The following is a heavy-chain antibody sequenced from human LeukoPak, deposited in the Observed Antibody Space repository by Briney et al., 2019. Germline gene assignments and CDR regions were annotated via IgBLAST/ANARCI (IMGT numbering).Heavy chain of an antibody. V-gene: IGHV4-34*01. Sequence: SETLSLTCAVYGGSFSGYYWSWIRQPPGKGLEWIGEINHSGSINYNPSLKSRVTISVDTSKNQFSLELSSVTAADTAVYYCARDPGRGLRWFHFDYWGQGTLVTVSS. J-gene: IGHJ4*02. CDR2: INHSGSI. CDR1: GGSFSGYY. CDR3: ARDPGRGLRWFHFDY. D-gene: IGHD4-23*01.